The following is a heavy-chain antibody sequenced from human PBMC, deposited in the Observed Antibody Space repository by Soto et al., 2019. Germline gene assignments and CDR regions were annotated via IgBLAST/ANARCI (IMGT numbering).Heavy chain of an antibody. CDR3: AKSRGDSWTTYFFDY. CDR1: GFTFSSYS. V-gene: IGHV3-23*01. D-gene: IGHD4-4*01. J-gene: IGHJ4*02. Sequence: XXSLRLYCAASGFTFSSYSLRWLRQAPGKGLEWVSGISGSGQTTHYKDSVKGRFTISRDNFRNTLYLQVNSLRAEDTAIYFCAKSRGDSWTTYFFDYWGQGALVTVSS. CDR2: ISGSGQTT.